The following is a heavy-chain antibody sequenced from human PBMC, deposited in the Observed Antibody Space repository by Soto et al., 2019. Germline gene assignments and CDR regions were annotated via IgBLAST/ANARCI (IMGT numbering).Heavy chain of an antibody. D-gene: IGHD2-8*01. CDR1: GLTFSSSP. Sequence: DVQLLESGGGLVQPGGSLRLSCAASGLTFSSSPMSWVRQAPGEALEWVSAISGSGGSTYYTDPVKGRVTISRDNSKSTLYLQMISLRAENTAVYFCAIPHCTNGVCYANNWGQGTLVTVSS. J-gene: IGHJ4*02. V-gene: IGHV3-23*01. CDR3: AIPHCTNGVCYANN. CDR2: ISGSGGST.